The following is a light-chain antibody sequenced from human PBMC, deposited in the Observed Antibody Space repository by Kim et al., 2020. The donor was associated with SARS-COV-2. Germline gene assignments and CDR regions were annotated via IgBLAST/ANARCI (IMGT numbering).Light chain of an antibody. CDR3: QQFGSSPFT. V-gene: IGKV3-20*01. CDR1: QSLSISH. Sequence: FPGERATLSCRASQSLSISHFASYQQKPGQTPRLLIYAASNRAAGIPDRFSGSVSGTDFTLTISRLGPEDFAGYYCQQFGSSPFTFGPGTKVDIK. CDR2: AAS. J-gene: IGKJ3*01.